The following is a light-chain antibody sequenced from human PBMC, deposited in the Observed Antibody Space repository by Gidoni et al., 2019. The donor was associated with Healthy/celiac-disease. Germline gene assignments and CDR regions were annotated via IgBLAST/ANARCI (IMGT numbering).Light chain of an antibody. Sequence: SYELTQPPSLSVSPGQTASTTCSGDNMGVKYACWYQQKPGQSPVMVIYQDTNRPSGIPERFSGSNSGNTATLTISGTQAMDEADYYFQAWDSNVVFGGGTKLTVL. CDR1: NMGVKY. CDR3: QAWDSNVV. V-gene: IGLV3-1*01. J-gene: IGLJ2*01. CDR2: QDT.